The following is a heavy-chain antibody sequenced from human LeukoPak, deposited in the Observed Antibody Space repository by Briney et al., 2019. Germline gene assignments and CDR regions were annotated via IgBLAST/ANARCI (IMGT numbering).Heavy chain of an antibody. CDR1: GFTFGDYA. J-gene: IGHJ4*02. V-gene: IGHV3-49*04. D-gene: IGHD2-15*01. CDR2: IRSKAYGGTT. Sequence: PGRSLRLSCTASGFTFGDYAMSWVRQAPGKGLEWVGFIRSKAYGGTTEYAASVKGRFTISRDDSKSIAYLQMNSLKTEDTAVYYCTRVWGCSGGSCSILDYWGQGTLVTVSS. CDR3: TRVWGCSGGSCSILDY.